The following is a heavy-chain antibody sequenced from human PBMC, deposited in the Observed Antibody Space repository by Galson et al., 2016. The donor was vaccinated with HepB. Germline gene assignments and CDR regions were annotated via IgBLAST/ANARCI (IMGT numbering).Heavy chain of an antibody. J-gene: IGHJ6*02. V-gene: IGHV1-69*06. D-gene: IGHD3-3*01. Sequence: SCKASGGTFSSYAISWVRQAPGQGLEWIGGIIPIFGTANYAQKFQGRVTITADKSTSTAYMELSSLRSEDTAVYYCASPYYDFWSGYYPSYYYYGMDVWGQGTTVTFSS. CDR1: GGTFSSYA. CDR3: ASPYYDFWSGYYPSYYYYGMDV. CDR2: IIPIFGTA.